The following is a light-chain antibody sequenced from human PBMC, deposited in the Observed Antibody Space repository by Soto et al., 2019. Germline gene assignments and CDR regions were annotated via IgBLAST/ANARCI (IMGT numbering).Light chain of an antibody. CDR1: SSDVGGNKY. Sequence: QSVLTQPASVSGSPGQSITISCTGSSSDVGGNKYVSWYQQYPGKAPKLMICDVSNRPSGVSNRFSGSKSGSTASLTISGLQAEDEADYYCSAFTGTTYVFGTGTKVTVL. CDR2: DVS. CDR3: SAFTGTTYV. J-gene: IGLJ1*01. V-gene: IGLV2-14*01.